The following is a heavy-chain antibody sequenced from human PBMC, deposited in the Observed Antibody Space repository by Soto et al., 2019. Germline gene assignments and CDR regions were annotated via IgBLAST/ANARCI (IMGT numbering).Heavy chain of an antibody. CDR2: IWYDGSNK. D-gene: IGHD3-3*01. Sequence: GSLRLSCAASGXTFSSYCMHWVRQAPGKGLEWVAVIWYDGSNKYYADSVKGRFTISRENSKNTLYLQMNRMRAEDTAVYYCARVERLYGMDVWGQGTTGTVS. J-gene: IGHJ6*02. V-gene: IGHV3-33*01. CDR3: ARVERLYGMDV. CDR1: GXTFSSYC.